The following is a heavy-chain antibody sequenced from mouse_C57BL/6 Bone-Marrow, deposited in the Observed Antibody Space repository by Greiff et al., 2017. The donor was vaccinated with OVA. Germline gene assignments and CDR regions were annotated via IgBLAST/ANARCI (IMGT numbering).Heavy chain of an antibody. CDR2: IDPENGNT. V-gene: IGHV14-3*01. J-gene: IGHJ2*01. CDR3: ARGDYGSSYHVDY. Sequence: VQLQQSVAELVRPGASVKLSCKASGYNIKNNYMHWVKQRPEQGLEWIGRIDPENGNTNYAPKFQGKATITADPSSNTAYLQLSSLTSEDTSILYCARGDYGSSYHVDYWGQGTTLTVSS. D-gene: IGHD1-1*01. CDR1: GYNIKNNY.